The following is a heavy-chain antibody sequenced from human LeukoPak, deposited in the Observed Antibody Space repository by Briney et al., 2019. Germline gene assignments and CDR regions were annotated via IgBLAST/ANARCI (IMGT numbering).Heavy chain of an antibody. CDR1: GGSISSGDYY. CDR3: ARENYGDGIDY. D-gene: IGHD4-17*01. Sequence: SETLSLTCTVSGGSISSGDYYWSWISQPPGKGLEWIGYIYYSGSTYYNPSLKSRVTISVDTSKNQFSLKLSSVTAADTAVYYCARENYGDGIDYWGQGTLVNVSS. V-gene: IGHV4-30-4*01. J-gene: IGHJ4*02. CDR2: IYYSGST.